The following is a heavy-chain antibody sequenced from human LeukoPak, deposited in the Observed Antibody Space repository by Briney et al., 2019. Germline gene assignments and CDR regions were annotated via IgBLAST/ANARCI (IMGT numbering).Heavy chain of an antibody. CDR2: ISAYNGNT. CDR3: ARDRASSSTRSPFDY. V-gene: IGHV1-18*01. D-gene: IGHD6-6*01. Sequence: ASVKVSCKASGYTFTSYGISWVRQAPGQGLEWMGWISAYNGNTNYAQKLQGRVTMTTDTSTSTAYMELRSLRSDDTAVYYCARDRASSSTRSPFDYWGQGTLVTVSS. J-gene: IGHJ4*02. CDR1: GYTFTSYG.